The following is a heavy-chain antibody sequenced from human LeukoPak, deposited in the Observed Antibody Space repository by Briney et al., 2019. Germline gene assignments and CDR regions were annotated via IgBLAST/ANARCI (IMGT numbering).Heavy chain of an antibody. Sequence: GGSLRLSCAASGFTFRDSYMSWIRQAPGKGLEWISYISSSGTTIYYADSVKGRFTISRDNAKNSLYLQMNSLRAEDMAVYYCASLYDYVWGSYRSPDYWGQGTLVTVSS. CDR2: ISSSGTTI. CDR1: GFTFRDSY. J-gene: IGHJ4*02. CDR3: ASLYDYVWGSYRSPDY. V-gene: IGHV3-11*01. D-gene: IGHD3-16*02.